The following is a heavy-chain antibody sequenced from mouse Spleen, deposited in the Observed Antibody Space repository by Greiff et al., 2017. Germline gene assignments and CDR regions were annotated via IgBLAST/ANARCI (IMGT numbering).Heavy chain of an antibody. D-gene: IGHD1-1*01. CDR2: ISSGSSTI. J-gene: IGHJ3*01. V-gene: IGHV5-17*01. CDR1: GFTFSDYG. CDR3: ARGAYYYGSSTWFAY. Sequence: EVQLVESGGGLVKPGGSLKLSCAASGFTFSDYGMHWVRQAPEKGLEWVAYISSGSSTIYYADTVKGRFTISRDNAKNTLFLQMTSLRSEDTAMYYCARGAYYYGSSTWFAYWGQGTLVTVSA.